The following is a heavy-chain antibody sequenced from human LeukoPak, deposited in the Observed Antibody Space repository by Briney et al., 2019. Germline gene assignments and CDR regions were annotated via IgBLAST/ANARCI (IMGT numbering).Heavy chain of an antibody. Sequence: ASVKVSCKASGYTFTSYGISWVRQAPGQGLEWMGWISAYNGNTNYAQKLQGRVTMTTDTSTSTAYMELRSLRSDDTAVYYCARVVTMVRGVTPKFDYWGQGTLVTVSS. J-gene: IGHJ4*02. V-gene: IGHV1-18*01. CDR3: ARVVTMVRGVTPKFDY. CDR1: GYTFTSYG. CDR2: ISAYNGNT. D-gene: IGHD3-10*01.